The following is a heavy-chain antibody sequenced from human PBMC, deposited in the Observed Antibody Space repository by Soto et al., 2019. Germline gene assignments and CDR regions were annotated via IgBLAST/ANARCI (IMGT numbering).Heavy chain of an antibody. J-gene: IGHJ3*02. CDR1: GYTLTELS. V-gene: IGHV1-24*01. CDR2: FDPEDGET. D-gene: IGHD3-16*01. CDR3: ATGITFGGVPELNHI. Sequence: ASVKVSCKVSGYTLTELSMHWVRQAPGKGLEWMGGFDPEDGETIYAQKFQGRVTMTEDTSTDTAYMELSSLRSEDTAVYYCATGITFGGVPELNHIWGQGTMVTVSS.